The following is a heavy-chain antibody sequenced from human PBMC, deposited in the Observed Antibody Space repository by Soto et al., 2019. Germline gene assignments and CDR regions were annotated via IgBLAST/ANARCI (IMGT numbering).Heavy chain of an antibody. CDR3: ARDYCSGGSCYSYYFDY. CDR1: GFTFSSYS. CDR2: ISSSSSYI. V-gene: IGHV3-21*01. J-gene: IGHJ4*02. D-gene: IGHD2-15*01. Sequence: EVQLVESGGGLVKPGGSLRLSCAASGFTFSSYSMNWVRQAPGKGLEWVSSISSSSSYIYYADSVKGRFTISRDNAKNSLYLQMNSLRAEDTVVYYCARDYCSGGSCYSYYFDYWGQGTLVTVSS.